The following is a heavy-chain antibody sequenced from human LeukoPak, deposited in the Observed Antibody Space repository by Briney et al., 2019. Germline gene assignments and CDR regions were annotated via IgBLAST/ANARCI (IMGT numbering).Heavy chain of an antibody. Sequence: PSETLSLTCTVSGGSISSSSYYWGWIRQPPGKGLEWIGSIYYSGSTYYNPSLKSRVTISVDTSKNQFSLKLSSVTAADTAVYYCARVRRYYGSGSYYKGDYMDVWGKGTTVTVSS. J-gene: IGHJ6*03. CDR2: IYYSGST. CDR3: ARVRRYYGSGSYYKGDYMDV. D-gene: IGHD3-10*01. V-gene: IGHV4-39*07. CDR1: GGSISSSSYY.